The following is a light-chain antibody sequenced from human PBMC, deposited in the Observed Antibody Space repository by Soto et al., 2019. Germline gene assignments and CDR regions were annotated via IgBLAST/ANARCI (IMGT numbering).Light chain of an antibody. CDR2: GAS. V-gene: IGKV3-15*01. CDR3: QQYNDWPRT. J-gene: IGKJ1*01. CDR1: QTVTTN. Sequence: EIVMTQSPVTLSVSPGESAKLSCRASQTVTTNLAWYQQKPGRSPRLLLYGASTRATGIPARFSGSGSGTEFTLTISRLQSEDLAVYYCQQYNDWPRTFGQGTKVEIK.